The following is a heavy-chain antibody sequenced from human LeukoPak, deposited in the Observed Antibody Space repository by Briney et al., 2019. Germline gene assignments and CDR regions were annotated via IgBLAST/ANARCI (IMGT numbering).Heavy chain of an antibody. CDR2: ISAYNGNT. V-gene: IGHV1-18*01. J-gene: IGHJ4*02. CDR3: ARVEAGIAEDY. Sequence: GASVTVSCKASGYTFTSYGISWVRQAPGQGLEWMGWISAYNGNTNYAQKLQGRVTMTTDTSASTAYMELRSLRSGDTAVYYCARVEAGIAEDYWGQGTLVTVSS. D-gene: IGHD6-13*01. CDR1: GYTFTSYG.